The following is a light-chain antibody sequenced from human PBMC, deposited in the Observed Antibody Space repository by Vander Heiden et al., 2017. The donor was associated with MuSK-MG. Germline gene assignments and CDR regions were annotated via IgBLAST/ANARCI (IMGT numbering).Light chain of an antibody. CDR2: KDK. V-gene: IGLV1-40*01. Sequence: QSELTQPPSVSGAPGQRVTISCTGSSTNLGAGYDVHSYHQFHGTPTKLLFDKDKARPSRVPDRFACYKAGTSAYPVIDGLQTEDEAEYSCQYFDTHLSGGLFGGGTKLTVL. CDR3: QYFDTHLSGGL. J-gene: IGLJ3*02. CDR1: STNLGAGYD.